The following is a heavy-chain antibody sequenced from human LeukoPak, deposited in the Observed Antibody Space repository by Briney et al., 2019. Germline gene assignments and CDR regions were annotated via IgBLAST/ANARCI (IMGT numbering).Heavy chain of an antibody. V-gene: IGHV4-39*01. Sequence: SETLSLTCTVSGGSISSSSYYWGWIRQPPGKGLEWIGSIYYSGSTYYNPSLKSRVTISVDTSKNQFSLKLSSVTAADTAVYYCARLDSSGYYTLDVWGQGTTVTVSS. CDR2: IYYSGST. CDR3: ARLDSSGYYTLDV. J-gene: IGHJ6*02. D-gene: IGHD3-22*01. CDR1: GGSISSSSYY.